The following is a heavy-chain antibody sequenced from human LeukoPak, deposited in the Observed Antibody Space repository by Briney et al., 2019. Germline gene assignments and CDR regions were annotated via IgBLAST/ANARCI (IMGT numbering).Heavy chain of an antibody. Sequence: SETLSLTCTASGGSPNSSSYYWGWIRPPPGTGLAWIGSIYYSGRTYYNPSLKSRVTIFVDTSKNQFSLKLNSVTAADTAVYYCARSQATAMVSDYWGQGTLVTVSS. V-gene: IGHV4-39*01. J-gene: IGHJ4*02. CDR3: ARSQATAMVSDY. D-gene: IGHD2-2*01. CDR2: IYYSGRT. CDR1: GGSPNSSSYY.